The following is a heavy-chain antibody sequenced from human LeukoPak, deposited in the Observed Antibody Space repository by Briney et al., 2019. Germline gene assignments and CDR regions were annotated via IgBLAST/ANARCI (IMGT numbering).Heavy chain of an antibody. CDR2: INPNSGGT. CDR1: GYTFTSYY. D-gene: IGHD2-15*01. Sequence: ASVKVSCKASGYTFTSYYMHWVRQAPGQGLEWMGWINPNSGGTNYAQKFQGRVTMTRDTSISTAYMELSRLRSDDTAVYYCARAARGYCSGGSCYLLDYWGQGTLVTVSS. CDR3: ARAARGYCSGGSCYLLDY. J-gene: IGHJ4*02. V-gene: IGHV1-2*02.